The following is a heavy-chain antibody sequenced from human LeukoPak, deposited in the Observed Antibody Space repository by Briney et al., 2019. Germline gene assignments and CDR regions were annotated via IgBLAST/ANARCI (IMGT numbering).Heavy chain of an antibody. Sequence: GGSLRLSCAASGFTFSTFAMSWVRQAPGKGLEWVSSITDSGGGTYYADSVKGRFTISRDNSKHTLYLQMNSPRAEDTALYYCAKRSALEMPTIKAFGQWGQGTLVTVSS. V-gene: IGHV3-23*01. CDR3: AKRSALEMPTIKAFGQ. J-gene: IGHJ4*02. CDR2: ITDSGGGT. D-gene: IGHD5-24*01. CDR1: GFTFSTFA.